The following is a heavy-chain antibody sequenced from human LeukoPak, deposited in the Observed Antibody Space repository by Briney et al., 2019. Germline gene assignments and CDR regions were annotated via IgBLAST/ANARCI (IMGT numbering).Heavy chain of an antibody. V-gene: IGHV4-59*12. CDR2: IYHSGST. J-gene: IGHJ4*02. CDR1: GDSISTYY. Sequence: SETLSLTCTVSGDSISTYYWNWIRQPPGKGLEWIGYIYHSGSTNYNPSLKSRVTISVDTSKNQFSLKLSSVTAADTAVYYCARAFSSSSFYFNYWGQGTLVTVSS. D-gene: IGHD6-6*01. CDR3: ARAFSSSSFYFNY.